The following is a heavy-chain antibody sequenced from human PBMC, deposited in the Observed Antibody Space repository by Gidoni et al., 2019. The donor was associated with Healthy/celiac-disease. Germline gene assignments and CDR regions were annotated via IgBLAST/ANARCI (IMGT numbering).Heavy chain of an antibody. D-gene: IGHD2-8*01. J-gene: IGHJ4*02. Sequence: EVQLVESGGGLVQPGGSLRLSCAASGFTFSSYEMNWVRQAPGKGLEWVSYISSSGSTIYYADSVKGRFTISRDNAKNSLYLQMNSLRAEDTAVYYCARVTDYCTNGVCYFFGFLDYWGQGTLVTVSS. CDR2: ISSSGSTI. V-gene: IGHV3-48*03. CDR1: GFTFSSYE. CDR3: ARVTDYCTNGVCYFFGFLDY.